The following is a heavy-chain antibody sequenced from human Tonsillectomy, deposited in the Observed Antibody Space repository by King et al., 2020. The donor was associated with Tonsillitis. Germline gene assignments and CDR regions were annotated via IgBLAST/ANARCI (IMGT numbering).Heavy chain of an antibody. V-gene: IGHV1-69*06. D-gene: IGHD2-2*01. CDR3: ARETRSTTIHRWPYMAV. CDR1: GGTFSSYA. J-gene: IGHJ6*03. CDR2: IIPIFGTA. Sequence: QLVQSGAEVKKPGSSVKVSCKASGGTFSSYAISWVRQAPGQGLEWMGGIIPIFGTANYAQKFQGRVTITADKSTSTAYMELSSLRSEDTAGYYCARETRSTTIHRWPYMAVWGKGTTVTVSS.